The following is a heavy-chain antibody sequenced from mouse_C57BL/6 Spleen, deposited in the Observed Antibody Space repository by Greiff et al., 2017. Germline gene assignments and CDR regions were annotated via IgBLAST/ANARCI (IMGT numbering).Heavy chain of an antibody. CDR1: GYTFTGYW. V-gene: IGHV1-9*01. CDR2: ILPGSGST. CDR3: ARPGIYYEYDLFAY. Sequence: VQLQQSGAELMKPGASVKLSCKATGYTFTGYWVEWVKQRPGHGLEWIGEILPGSGSTNYNEKFKGKATFTADTSSNTAYMQLSSLTTEDSAIYYCARPGIYYEYDLFAYWGQGTLVTVSA. D-gene: IGHD2-4*01. J-gene: IGHJ3*01.